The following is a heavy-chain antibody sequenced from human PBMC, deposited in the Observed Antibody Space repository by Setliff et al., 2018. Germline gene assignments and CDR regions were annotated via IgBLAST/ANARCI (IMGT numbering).Heavy chain of an antibody. J-gene: IGHJ4*02. V-gene: IGHV1-18*01. CDR3: SRLVRYCTTRTCQRASGDEY. CDR2: ISPYSGNT. Sequence: GASVKVSCKASGDTFSTYALSWVRQAPGQGLEWMGWISPYSGNTYYAPELQGRVTLTTDTSTTTAYLELRSLTSDDTAVYYCSRLVRYCTTRTCQRASGDEYLGQGTLVTVSS. CDR1: GDTFSTYA. D-gene: IGHD2-8*01.